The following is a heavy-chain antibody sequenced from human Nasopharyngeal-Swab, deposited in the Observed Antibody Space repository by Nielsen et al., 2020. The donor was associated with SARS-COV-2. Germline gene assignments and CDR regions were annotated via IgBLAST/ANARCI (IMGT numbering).Heavy chain of an antibody. V-gene: IGHV4-34*01. CDR1: GGSFSASY. J-gene: IGHJ4*02. CDR2: INHSGST. CDR3: ARDSSSWYPNAPFDY. D-gene: IGHD6-13*01. Sequence: SETLSLTCAVYGGSFSASYWGWIRQPPGKGLEWIGEINHSGSTNYNPSLKSRVTMSVDTSKNQFSLKLSSVTAADTAVYYCARDSSSWYPNAPFDYWGQGTLVTVSS.